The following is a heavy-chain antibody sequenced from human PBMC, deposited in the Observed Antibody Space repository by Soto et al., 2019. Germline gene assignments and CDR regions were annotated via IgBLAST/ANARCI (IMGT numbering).Heavy chain of an antibody. CDR3: ARETPGDRLSYAFYI. CDR2: IYYTGST. CDR1: GGSITNGGHY. V-gene: IGHV4-31*03. D-gene: IGHD7-27*01. J-gene: IGHJ3*02. Sequence: QVQLQESGPGLVKPSQTLSLTCNVSGGSITNGGHYWSGIRQHPGKGLEWIGYIYYTGSTYYTPSLKSRVIISRDTSQNHFSLKLNSVTAADTAIYFCARETPGDRLSYAFYIWGRGKMVTVSS.